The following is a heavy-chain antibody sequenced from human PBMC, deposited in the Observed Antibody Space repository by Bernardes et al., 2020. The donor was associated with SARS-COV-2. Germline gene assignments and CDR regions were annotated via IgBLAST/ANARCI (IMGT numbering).Heavy chain of an antibody. CDR1: GGSFSGFH. CDR3: PITNFGEDAFDI. J-gene: IGHJ3*02. D-gene: IGHD3-3*01. CDR2: INHGGNT. Sequence: SETLSLTCAVSGGSFSGFHWNWIRQSPVKGLEWIGEINHGGNTNYNPSLMSRVTISVDTSKMQVSLTLRSVTAADTAVYYCPITNFGEDAFDIWDQGTMVTISS. V-gene: IGHV4-34*01.